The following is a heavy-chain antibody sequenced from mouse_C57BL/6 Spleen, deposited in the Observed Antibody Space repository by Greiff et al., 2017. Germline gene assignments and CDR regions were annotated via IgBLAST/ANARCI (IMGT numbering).Heavy chain of an antibody. Sequence: VQLQQPGAELVKPGASVKMSCKASGYTFTSYWITWVKQRPGQGLEWIGDIYPGSGSTNYNEEFKSKATLTVDTSSSTAYMQLSSLTSEDSAVYYCARESYYKDWYFDVWGTGTTVTVSS. D-gene: IGHD2-12*01. J-gene: IGHJ1*03. CDR2: IYPGSGST. CDR3: ARESYYKDWYFDV. V-gene: IGHV1-55*01. CDR1: GYTFTSYW.